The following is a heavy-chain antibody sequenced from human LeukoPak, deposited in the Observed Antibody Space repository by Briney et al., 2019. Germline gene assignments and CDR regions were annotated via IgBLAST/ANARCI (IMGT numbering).Heavy chain of an antibody. V-gene: IGHV3-23*01. Sequence: GGSLRLSCAASGFTFSSYAMSWVRQAPGKGLEWVSAISGSGGSTYHADSVKGRFNISRDNSKNTLYLQMNSLRAEDTAVYYCAKDGGYDLPSSYYYGMDVWGQGTTVTVSS. J-gene: IGHJ6*02. CDR3: AKDGGYDLPSSYYYGMDV. CDR1: GFTFSSYA. CDR2: ISGSGGST. D-gene: IGHD5-12*01.